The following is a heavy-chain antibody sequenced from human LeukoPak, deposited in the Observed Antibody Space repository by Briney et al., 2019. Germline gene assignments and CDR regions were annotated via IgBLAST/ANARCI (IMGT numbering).Heavy chain of an antibody. Sequence: ASVKVSCKASGYTFTIYGINWVRRAPGQGLEWMGWISAYNGNTNYAQKLQGRVTVTTDTSTTTAYMELRSLRSDDTGVYHCARDTYAGVGATKWDYSHYGMDVWGQGTTVTVSS. CDR1: GYTFTIYG. CDR2: ISAYNGNT. V-gene: IGHV1-18*01. D-gene: IGHD1-26*01. CDR3: ARDTYAGVGATKWDYSHYGMDV. J-gene: IGHJ6*02.